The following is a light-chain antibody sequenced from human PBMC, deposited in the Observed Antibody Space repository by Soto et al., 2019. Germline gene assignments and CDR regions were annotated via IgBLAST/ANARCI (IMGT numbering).Light chain of an antibody. Sequence: AIQLTQSPSSLSASVGDRVTITCRASQGISSALAWYQQKPGKAPKLLIYDASSLESGVPSRFSGSGSGTEFTLTISSLQPVDFATYYCQQFNSYPGTFGQGTKLEIK. CDR1: QGISSA. V-gene: IGKV1-13*02. J-gene: IGKJ2*01. CDR2: DAS. CDR3: QQFNSYPGT.